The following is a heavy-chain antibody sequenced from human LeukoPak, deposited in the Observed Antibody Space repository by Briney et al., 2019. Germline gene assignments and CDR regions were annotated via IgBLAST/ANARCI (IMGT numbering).Heavy chain of an antibody. CDR1: GGTFSSYA. J-gene: IGHJ4*02. CDR2: IIPIFGTA. CDR3: ARDPWGRWELPFDY. V-gene: IGHV1-69*05. Sequence: SVKVSCKASGGTFSSYAISWVRQAPGQGLEWMGRIIPIFGTANYAQKFQGRVTITTDESTSTAYMELSSLRSEDTAVYYCARDPWGRWELPFDYWGQGILVTVSS. D-gene: IGHD1-26*01.